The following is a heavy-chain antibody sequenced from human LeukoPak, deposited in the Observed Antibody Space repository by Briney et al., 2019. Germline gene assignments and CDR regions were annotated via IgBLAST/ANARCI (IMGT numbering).Heavy chain of an antibody. CDR3: ARANRKIVSGSGRNYYYMDV. Sequence: SGPALVTPTQTLTLTCTFSGFSLSTSGLCVSWIRQPPGKALEWLARIDWDDEELYSTSLKTRLSISKDTSKNQVVPTMTNMDPVDTATYFCARANRKIVSGSGRNYYYMDVWGKGTTVTVSS. CDR2: IDWDDEE. V-gene: IGHV2-70*17. CDR1: GFSLSTSGLC. J-gene: IGHJ6*03. D-gene: IGHD3-10*01.